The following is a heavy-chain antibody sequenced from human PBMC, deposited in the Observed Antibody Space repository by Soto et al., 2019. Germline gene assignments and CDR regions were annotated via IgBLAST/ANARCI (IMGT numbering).Heavy chain of an antibody. Sequence: QLQLQESGPGLVKPSETLSLTCTVSGGAISSGPYSWGWIRKPPGQGLEWIGTFYYSGSTYYNPSLESRVTLSVDPSKNQSSLKVSSVTAADTAMYYCARLGGYCSGTSCYGYYGMDVWGQGTTVTVSS. CDR1: GGAISSGPYS. D-gene: IGHD2-2*01. J-gene: IGHJ6*02. CDR3: ARLGGYCSGTSCYGYYGMDV. V-gene: IGHV4-39*01. CDR2: FYYSGST.